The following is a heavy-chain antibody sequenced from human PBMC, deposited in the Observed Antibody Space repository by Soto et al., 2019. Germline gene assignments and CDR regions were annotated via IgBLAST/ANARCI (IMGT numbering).Heavy chain of an antibody. J-gene: IGHJ6*02. Sequence: PGESLKISCKGSGYSFTSYWISWVRQMPGKGLEWMGRIDPSDSYTNYSPSFQGHVTISADKSISTAYLQWSSLKASDTAMYYCARHDATVTTSVGMDVWGQGTTVTVSS. CDR2: IDPSDSYT. CDR1: GYSFTSYW. V-gene: IGHV5-10-1*01. D-gene: IGHD4-17*01. CDR3: ARHDATVTTSVGMDV.